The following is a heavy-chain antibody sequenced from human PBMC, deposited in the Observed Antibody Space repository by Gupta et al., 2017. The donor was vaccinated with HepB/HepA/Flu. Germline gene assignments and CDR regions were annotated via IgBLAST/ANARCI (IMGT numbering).Heavy chain of an antibody. CDR1: GFTFSSYA. CDR3: ARRDSGLDS. D-gene: IGHD2-21*01. J-gene: IGHJ5*01. CDR2: ISYDGSAK. V-gene: IGHV3-30-3*01. Sequence: QVQLVESGGGVVQPGRSLRLSCAASGFTFSSYAMHWVRQAPGKGLEWVAVISYDGSAKYYADSVKGRFTISRDNSKNTLYLQMDSLRAEDAAVYYCARRDSGLDSWCQGTLVTVSS.